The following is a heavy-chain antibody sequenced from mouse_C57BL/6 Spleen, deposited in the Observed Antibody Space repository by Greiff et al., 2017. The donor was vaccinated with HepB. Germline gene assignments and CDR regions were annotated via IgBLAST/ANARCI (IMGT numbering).Heavy chain of an antibody. Sequence: EVHLVESGEGLVKPGGSLKLSCAASGFTFSSYAMSWVRQTPEKRLEWVAYISSGGDYIYYADTVKGRFTISRDNARNTLYLQMSSLKSEDTAMYYCTIYYGKGYAMDYWGQGTSVTVSS. V-gene: IGHV5-9-1*02. CDR1: GFTFSSYA. J-gene: IGHJ4*01. CDR3: TIYYGKGYAMDY. CDR2: ISSGGDYI. D-gene: IGHD2-1*01.